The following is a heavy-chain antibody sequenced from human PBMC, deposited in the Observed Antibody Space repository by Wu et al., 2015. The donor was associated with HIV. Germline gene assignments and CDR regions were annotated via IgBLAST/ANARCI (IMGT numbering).Heavy chain of an antibody. CDR3: TSPGGYTFGYYA. CDR1: GYTFTDYY. Sequence: QVQLVQSGAEVKKPGASVKVSCKTSGYTFTDYYIHWMRQAPGGQGLEWMGYVNPNTGDTVYSQKFQGRVIMTSDTSTNTAYMDLSRLTSDDTAVYYCTSPGGYTFGYYAWGQGTLITVTS. V-gene: IGHV1-2*02. CDR2: VNPNTGDT. D-gene: IGHD5-18*01. J-gene: IGHJ5*02.